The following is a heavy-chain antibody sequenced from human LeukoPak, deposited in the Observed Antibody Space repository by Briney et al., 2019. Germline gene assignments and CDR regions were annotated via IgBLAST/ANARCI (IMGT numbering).Heavy chain of an antibody. CDR1: GGSISSYY. V-gene: IGHV4-59*01. Sequence: PSETLSLTCTVSGGSISSYYWSWIRQPPGKGLEWIGYIYYSGGTNYNPSLKSRVTISVDTSKNQFSLKLSSVTAADTAVYYCARDPWYYYDSSDPDAFDIWGQGTMVTVSS. CDR3: ARDPWYYYDSSDPDAFDI. D-gene: IGHD3-22*01. J-gene: IGHJ3*02. CDR2: IYYSGGT.